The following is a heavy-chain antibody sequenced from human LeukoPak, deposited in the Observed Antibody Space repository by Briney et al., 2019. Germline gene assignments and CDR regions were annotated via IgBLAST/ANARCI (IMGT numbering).Heavy chain of an antibody. CDR3: ARDVGDEGNY. D-gene: IGHD3-16*01. V-gene: IGHV3-66*01. CDR1: GFTVSGNY. CDR2: IYSGGST. Sequence: GGSLRLSCAASGFTVSGNYMGWVRQAPGKGLEWVSVIYSGGSTYYADSMKGRFTISRDNSKNTLYLQMSSLRTADTAVYYCARDVGDEGNYWGQGTLVTVSS. J-gene: IGHJ4*02.